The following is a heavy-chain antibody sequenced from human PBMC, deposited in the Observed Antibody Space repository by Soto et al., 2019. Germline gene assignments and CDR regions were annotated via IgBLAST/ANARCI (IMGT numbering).Heavy chain of an antibody. CDR3: ARISGYDFTFDH. CDR1: GDSIGDFF. Sequence: QVQLQESGPGLVKPSETLSLTCTVSGDSIGDFFWSWIRQSPGKGLEWIGAFYHSGPTKFNPSLKSRVTISVDTSKNQASLNLTSLTAADTAVYYCARISGYDFTFDHWGQGTLVTVSS. CDR2: FYHSGPT. V-gene: IGHV4-59*01. J-gene: IGHJ4*02. D-gene: IGHD5-12*01.